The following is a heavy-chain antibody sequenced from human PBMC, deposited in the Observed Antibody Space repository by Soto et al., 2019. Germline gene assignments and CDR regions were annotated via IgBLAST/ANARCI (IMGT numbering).Heavy chain of an antibody. Sequence: EVQLVESGGGLVQPGGSLRLSCAATGFIFSSYWRSWVRQAPGKGLEWVANIKQDGSEKYYVDSAKGRFTISRDNAKNSLHLQMNSLRAEDTAVYYCARGFNSALDIWGQGKMVTVSS. V-gene: IGHV3-7*01. CDR2: IKQDGSEK. CDR1: GFIFSSYW. CDR3: ARGFNSALDI. J-gene: IGHJ3*02.